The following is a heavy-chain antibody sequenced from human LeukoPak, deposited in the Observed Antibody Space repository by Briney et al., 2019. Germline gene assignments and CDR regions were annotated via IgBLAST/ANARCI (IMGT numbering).Heavy chain of an antibody. J-gene: IGHJ3*02. Sequence: GGSLRLSCAASEFTFTRYELNCVRQAPGKGQESGSYISRSGNTISYADSVKGRFTISRDNAKNSVYLQVISLRAEDTAVYYCARGPSIAARYDAFDIWGQGTMVSVPS. CDR1: EFTFTRYE. CDR3: ARGPSIAARYDAFDI. V-gene: IGHV3-48*03. CDR2: ISRSGNTI. D-gene: IGHD6-6*01.